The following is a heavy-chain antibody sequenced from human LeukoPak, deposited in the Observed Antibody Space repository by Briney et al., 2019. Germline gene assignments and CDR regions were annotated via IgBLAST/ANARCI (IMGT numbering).Heavy chain of an antibody. CDR2: MSHNRGT. Sequence: SETLSLTCAVSGYSISSGYYWGWIRQPPGKGLEWIGSMSHNRGTYYNPSLKSRVTISMDTSKNQFSLRLSSVTAADTAVYYCASYYASGVSAYNYYGIDVWGKGTTVTVSS. CDR3: ASYYASGVSAYNYYGIDV. J-gene: IGHJ6*04. D-gene: IGHD3-10*01. V-gene: IGHV4-38-2*01. CDR1: GYSISSGYY.